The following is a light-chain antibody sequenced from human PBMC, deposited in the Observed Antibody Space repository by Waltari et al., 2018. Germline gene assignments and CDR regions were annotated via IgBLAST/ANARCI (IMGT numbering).Light chain of an antibody. J-gene: IGLJ1*01. CDR2: DDS. CDR3: GTWDSTLRSYV. CDR1: SAHLAQHF. Sequence: QSVLTQPPPVSAAPGQPVTISCSGSSAHLAQHFVSWYPHLPTTAPKLLIYDDSSRPSGIPARFFGSKSGTSATLDITGLQTGDEAEYYCGTWDSTLRSYVFGPGTKVIVL. V-gene: IGLV1-51*01.